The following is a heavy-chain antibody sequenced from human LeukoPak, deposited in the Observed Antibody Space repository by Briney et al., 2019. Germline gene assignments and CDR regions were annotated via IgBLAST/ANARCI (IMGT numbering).Heavy chain of an antibody. CDR1: GFTFSNAW. D-gene: IGHD5-24*01. CDR3: TTDYLEMATMGEDY. J-gene: IGHJ4*02. CDR2: IKSKTDGGTT. Sequence: GGSLRLSCAASGFTFSNAWMSWVRQAPGKGLEWVGRIKSKTDGGTTDYAAPVKGRFTISRDDSKNTLYLQMNSLKTEDTAVYYCTTDYLEMATMGEDYWGQGTLVTVSS. V-gene: IGHV3-15*01.